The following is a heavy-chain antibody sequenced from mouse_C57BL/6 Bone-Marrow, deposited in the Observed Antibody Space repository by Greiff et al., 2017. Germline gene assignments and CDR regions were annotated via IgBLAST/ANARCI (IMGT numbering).Heavy chain of an antibody. CDR3: TREVITTVVATRDYYAMDY. D-gene: IGHD1-1*01. Sequence: QVQLQQSGAELVRPGASVTLSCKASGYTFTDYEMHWVKQTPVHGLEWIGAIDPETGGTAYNQKFKGKAILTADKSSSTAYMELRSLTSEDSAVYYCTREVITTVVATRDYYAMDYWGQGTSVTVSS. V-gene: IGHV1-15*01. CDR1: GYTFTDYE. CDR2: IDPETGGT. J-gene: IGHJ4*01.